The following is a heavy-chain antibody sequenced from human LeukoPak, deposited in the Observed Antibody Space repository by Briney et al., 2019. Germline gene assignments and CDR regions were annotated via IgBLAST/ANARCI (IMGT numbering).Heavy chain of an antibody. Sequence: GASVKVSCKASGGTFSSYAISWVRQAPGQGLEWMGGIIPIFGTANYAQKFQGRVTITADESTSTAYMELSSLRSEDTAVYYCARSLAYCGGDCYSRRFDPWGQGTLVTVSS. D-gene: IGHD2-21*02. CDR3: ARSLAYCGGDCYSRRFDP. CDR2: IIPIFGTA. CDR1: GGTFSSYA. V-gene: IGHV1-69*13. J-gene: IGHJ5*02.